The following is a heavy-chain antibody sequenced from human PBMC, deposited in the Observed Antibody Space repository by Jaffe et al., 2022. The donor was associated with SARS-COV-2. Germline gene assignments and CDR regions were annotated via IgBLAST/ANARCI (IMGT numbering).Heavy chain of an antibody. CDR2: IIPIFGTA. D-gene: IGHD2-2*01. V-gene: IGHV1-69*01. CDR3: ARLGYCSSTSCPYRHLNYYYYGMDV. Sequence: QVQLVQSGAEVKKPGSSVKVSCKASGGTFSSYAISWVRQAPGQGLEWMGGIIPIFGTANYAQKFQGRVTITADESTSTAYMELSSLRSEDTAVYYCARLGYCSSTSCPYRHLNYYYYGMDVWGQGTTVTVSS. J-gene: IGHJ6*02. CDR1: GGTFSSYA.